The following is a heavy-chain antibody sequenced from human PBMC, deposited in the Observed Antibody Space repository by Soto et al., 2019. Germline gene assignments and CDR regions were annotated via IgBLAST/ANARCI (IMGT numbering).Heavy chain of an antibody. J-gene: IGHJ4*02. CDR1: GFTFSSYS. CDR3: ARSRAGYSYGIDY. Sequence: TGGSLRLYCAASGFTFSSYSMTWVRQAPGKGLEWVSSISSSSYIYYADSVKGRFTISRDNAKNSLYLEMNSLRAEDTAVYYCARSRAGYSYGIDYWGQGTLVTVSS. V-gene: IGHV3-21*01. D-gene: IGHD5-18*01. CDR2: ISSSSYI.